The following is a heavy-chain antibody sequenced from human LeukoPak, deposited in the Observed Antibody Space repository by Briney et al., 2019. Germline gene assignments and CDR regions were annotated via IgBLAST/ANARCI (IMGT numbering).Heavy chain of an antibody. J-gene: IGHJ6*03. Sequence: PSETLSLTCTVSGGSISSGDYYWSWIRQPPGKGLEWIGYIYYSGSTYYNPSLKSRVTISVDTSKNQFSLKLSSVTAADMAVYYCARVCIPGVDYYDSSGYPYYMDVWGKGTTVTVSS. CDR1: GGSISSGDYY. D-gene: IGHD3-22*01. CDR3: ARVCIPGVDYYDSSGYPYYMDV. CDR2: IYYSGST. V-gene: IGHV4-30-4*08.